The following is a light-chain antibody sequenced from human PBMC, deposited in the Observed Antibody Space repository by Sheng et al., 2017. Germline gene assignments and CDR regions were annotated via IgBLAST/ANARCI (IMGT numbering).Light chain of an antibody. V-gene: IGKV1-39*01. J-gene: IGKJ1*01. CDR3: QQSYNTPRT. Sequence: DIQMTQSPSSLSASVRDSVTITCRASQDINIYLNWYRHKPGRAPELLIHTASTLQSGVPSRFSGSGSGTDFTLTISSLQPEDFATYYCQQSYNTPRTFGQGTNVEIK. CDR1: QDINIY. CDR2: TAS.